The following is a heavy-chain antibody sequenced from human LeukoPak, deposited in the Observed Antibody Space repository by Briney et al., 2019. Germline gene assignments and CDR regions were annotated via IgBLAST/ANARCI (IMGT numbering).Heavy chain of an antibody. Sequence: TGGSLRLSCTASGFTFGDYGMSWFRQAPGKGLEWVGFIRSKPYGGTAENAASVKGRFTISRDDSKSIAYLQMNSLRPEDTAVYYCSRVLGYCSGTGCFSYHPALWGQGTLVTVSS. CDR2: IRSKPYGGTA. D-gene: IGHD2-15*01. V-gene: IGHV3-49*03. J-gene: IGHJ4*02. CDR1: GFTFGDYG. CDR3: SRVLGYCSGTGCFSYHPAL.